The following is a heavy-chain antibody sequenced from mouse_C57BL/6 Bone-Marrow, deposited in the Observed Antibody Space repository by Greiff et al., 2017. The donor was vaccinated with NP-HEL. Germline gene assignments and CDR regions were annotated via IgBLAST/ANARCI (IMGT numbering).Heavy chain of an antibody. CDR1: GYTFTSYW. Sequence: QVQLQQSGAELVRPGTSVKLSCKASGYTFTSYWMHWVKQRPGQGLEWIGVIDPSDSYTNYNQKFKGKATLTVDTSSSTAYMQLSSLTSEDSAVYYCARSRQLRLRRDYFDYWGQGTTLTVSS. D-gene: IGHD3-2*02. V-gene: IGHV1-59*01. CDR2: IDPSDSYT. CDR3: ARSRQLRLRRDYFDY. J-gene: IGHJ2*01.